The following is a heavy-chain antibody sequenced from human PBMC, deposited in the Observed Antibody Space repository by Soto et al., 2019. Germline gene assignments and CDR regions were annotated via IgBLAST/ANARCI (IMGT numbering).Heavy chain of an antibody. D-gene: IGHD3-22*01. CDR3: ARKENSCYLNWFDF. Sequence: PSESLPISCITSGYKFTSYWIAWVRQMPGKGLEWMGIIFPSDSDTRYSPSFQGQVTISADRATSTVFLQWASLKASDTAAYFCARKENSCYLNWFDFWGQRSLGTVSS. CDR1: GYKFTSYW. J-gene: IGHJ4*02. CDR2: IFPSDSDT. V-gene: IGHV5-51*01.